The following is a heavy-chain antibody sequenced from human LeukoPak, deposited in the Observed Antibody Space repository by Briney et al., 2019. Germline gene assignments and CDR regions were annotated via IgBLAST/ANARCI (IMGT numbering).Heavy chain of an antibody. CDR1: GFTFSSYS. Sequence: PGGSLRLSCAASGFTFSSYSMNWVRQAPGKGLEWVSYISSSSSTIYYADSVKGGFTISRDNAKNSLYLQMNSLRDEDTAVYYCARDPGRKYDFWSGYWAVFDYWGQGTLVTVSS. J-gene: IGHJ4*02. CDR2: ISSSSSTI. V-gene: IGHV3-48*02. D-gene: IGHD3-3*01. CDR3: ARDPGRKYDFWSGYWAVFDY.